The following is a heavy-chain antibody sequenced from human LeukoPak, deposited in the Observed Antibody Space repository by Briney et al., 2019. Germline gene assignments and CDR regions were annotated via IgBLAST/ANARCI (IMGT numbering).Heavy chain of an antibody. CDR1: GGSVSSYY. Sequence: SETLSLTCSVSGGSVSSYYWSWIRQSPGKGLEGIGYIHNSGRTNYNPSLKSRVTGFVDTSKNQVSLRLSSGTAADTAVYYCARHGTISSESYFDYWGQGALVTVSS. J-gene: IGHJ4*02. V-gene: IGHV4-59*08. D-gene: IGHD1-14*01. CDR2: IHNSGRT. CDR3: ARHGTISSESYFDY.